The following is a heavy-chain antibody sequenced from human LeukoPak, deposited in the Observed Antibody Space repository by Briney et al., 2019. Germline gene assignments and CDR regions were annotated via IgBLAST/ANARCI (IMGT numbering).Heavy chain of an antibody. Sequence: GGSLRLSCAASGFTFSSYAMSWVRQAPGKGLEWVSAISGSGGSTYYADSVKGRFAISRDNSKNTLYLQMNSLRAEDTAVYYCAKVRTYGSGSYYPTDYYYGMDVWGQGTTVTVSS. CDR2: ISGSGGST. CDR1: GFTFSSYA. CDR3: AKVRTYGSGSYYPTDYYYGMDV. V-gene: IGHV3-23*01. J-gene: IGHJ6*02. D-gene: IGHD3-10*01.